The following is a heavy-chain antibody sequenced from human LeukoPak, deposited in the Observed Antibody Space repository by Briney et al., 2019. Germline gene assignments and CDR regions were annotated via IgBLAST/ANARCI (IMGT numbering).Heavy chain of an antibody. J-gene: IGHJ4*02. V-gene: IGHV3-23*01. CDR1: GFTFSNNG. CDR2: ISGSGGST. D-gene: IGHD2-2*01. Sequence: GGSLRLSCAASGFTFSNNGMSWVRQAPGKGLEWVSSISGSGGSTYYADSVKGRFTISRDNSKNTLYLQMNSLRAEDTAVYYCAKGRDIVVVPDCYFDYWGQGTLVTVSS. CDR3: AKGRDIVVVPDCYFDY.